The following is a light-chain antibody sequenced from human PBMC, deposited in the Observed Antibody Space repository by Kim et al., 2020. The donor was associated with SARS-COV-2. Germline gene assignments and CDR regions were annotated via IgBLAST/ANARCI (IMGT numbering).Light chain of an antibody. V-gene: IGKV3-11*01. Sequence: LSPGERATLTGRASQSVSGQLGWYKQKPGQAPSLLIYDTSNRATGIPGRFSGSGSGTDFTLTISSLEPEDSAVYYCHQRSNWPRTFGQGTKVDIK. J-gene: IGKJ1*01. CDR3: HQRSNWPRT. CDR1: QSVSGQ. CDR2: DTS.